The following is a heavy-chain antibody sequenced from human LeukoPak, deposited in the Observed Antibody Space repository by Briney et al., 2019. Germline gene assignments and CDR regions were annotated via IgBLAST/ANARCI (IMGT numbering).Heavy chain of an antibody. CDR1: GFTFSSYA. J-gene: IGHJ4*02. D-gene: IGHD6-19*01. V-gene: IGHV3-23*01. CDR2: LSGSGGST. Sequence: GGSLRLSCAASGFTFSSYAMSWVRQAPGKGLEWVSPLSGSGGSTYYADSVKGRFTISRDNSKNTLSLQMNSLRAEDTAVYYCAKDRGGRVAGSSVLDYWGQGTLVTVSS. CDR3: AKDRGGRVAGSSVLDY.